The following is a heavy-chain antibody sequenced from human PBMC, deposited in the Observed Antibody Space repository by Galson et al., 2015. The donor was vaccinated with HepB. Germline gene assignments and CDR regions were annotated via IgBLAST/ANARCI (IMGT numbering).Heavy chain of an antibody. V-gene: IGHV2-5*02. D-gene: IGHD3-3*01. CDR3: ARGDEGYYDYWSGYYFDY. CDR1: GFSLKTSGVG. CDR2: IYWDDDK. Sequence: PALVTPTQTLTLTCTFSGFSLKTSGVGVGWIRQPPGKALEWLALIYWDDDKHYSPSLKSRLTITKDASKNQVVLTMTNVDPVDTATYYCARGDEGYYDYWSGYYFDYWGQGTPVTVSS. J-gene: IGHJ4*02.